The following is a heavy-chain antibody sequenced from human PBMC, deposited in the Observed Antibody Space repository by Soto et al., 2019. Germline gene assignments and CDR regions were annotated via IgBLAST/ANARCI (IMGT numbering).Heavy chain of an antibody. CDR1: GYTFTSYG. D-gene: IGHD1-26*01. J-gene: IGHJ4*02. Sequence: QVQLVQSGAEVKKPGASVKVSCKASGYTFTSYGISWVRQAPGQGLEWMGWISGYNGNTKYAQKLQGRVTMTTDTPTSTAKIELRSLRSDDTAVYYCARDLGGQIVDYWGQGTLVTVSS. CDR2: ISGYNGNT. CDR3: ARDLGGQIVDY. V-gene: IGHV1-18*01.